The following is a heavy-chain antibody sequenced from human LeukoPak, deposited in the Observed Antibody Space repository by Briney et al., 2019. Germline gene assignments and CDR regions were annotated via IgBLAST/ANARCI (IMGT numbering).Heavy chain of an antibody. J-gene: IGHJ4*02. D-gene: IGHD1-26*01. CDR2: INSDGSST. Sequence: GGSLRLSCLASGFTFSSYWMHWVRQAPGKGLVWVSRINSDGSSTNYADSVKGRFTISRDNAKNTLYLQVNSLRAEDTAVHYCARVGATTWYWGQGTLVTVSS. CDR1: GFTFSSYW. CDR3: ARVGATTWY. V-gene: IGHV3-74*01.